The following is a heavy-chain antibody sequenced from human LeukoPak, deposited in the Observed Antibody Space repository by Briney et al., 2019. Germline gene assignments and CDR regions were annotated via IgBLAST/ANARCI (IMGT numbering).Heavy chain of an antibody. CDR3: ARGYCSSTSCYSAD. CDR2: INSDGSST. Sequence: GGSLRLSCAASGFSFSTYWMHWVRQAPGKGLVWVSRINSDGSSTSYADSVKGRVTISRDNAKNTLYLQMNSLRAEDTAVYYCARGYCSSTSCYSADWGQGTLVTVSS. V-gene: IGHV3-74*01. D-gene: IGHD2-2*01. J-gene: IGHJ4*02. CDR1: GFSFSTYW.